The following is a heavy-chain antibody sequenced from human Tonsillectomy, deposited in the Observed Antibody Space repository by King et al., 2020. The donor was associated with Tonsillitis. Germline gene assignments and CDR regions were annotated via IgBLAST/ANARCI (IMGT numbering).Heavy chain of an antibody. J-gene: IGHJ6*02. CDR1: GYIFTGYN. CDR2: INPYSGGT. D-gene: IGHD2-21*02. Sequence: QLVQSGAEVKKPGASVKVSCKASGYIFTGYNMQWVRQVPGQGLEWMGWINPYSGGTSSAQNFQGRVTMTRDTSISTAYMELSRLRSDDTAVYYCARVGYCGGDCRGKYYSGMDVWGQGPTVTVSS. CDR3: ARVGYCGGDCRGKYYSGMDV. V-gene: IGHV1-2*02.